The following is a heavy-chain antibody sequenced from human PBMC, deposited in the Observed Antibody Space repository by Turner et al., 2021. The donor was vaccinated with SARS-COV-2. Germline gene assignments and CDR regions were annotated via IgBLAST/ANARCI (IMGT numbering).Heavy chain of an antibody. D-gene: IGHD3-10*01. CDR3: APSPITMVRGVITFGWFDP. J-gene: IGHJ5*02. CDR1: GGPLRSSSYY. V-gene: IGHV4-39*01. CDR2: IYYSGST. Sequence: QLQLQESRPGLVKPTESLSLTCTVSGGPLRSSSYYCGWIRQPPGKGLEWIGSIYYSGSTYYNPSRKSRVTISVDTSKNQFSLKLSSVTAADTAVYYCAPSPITMVRGVITFGWFDPWGQGTLVTVSS.